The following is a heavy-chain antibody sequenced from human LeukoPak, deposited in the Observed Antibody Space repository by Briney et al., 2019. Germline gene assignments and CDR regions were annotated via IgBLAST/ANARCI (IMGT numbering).Heavy chain of an antibody. J-gene: IGHJ4*02. CDR1: GYTFTSYG. CDR3: ARGRSVDTAMVYFDY. D-gene: IGHD5-18*01. V-gene: IGHV1-18*01. CDR2: ISAYDGNR. Sequence: DSVKVSCKASGYTFTSYGINWVRQAPGQGLEWMGWISAYDGNRNYAQKLQGRVTMTTDTSTTTVYMDLRSLRSDDTAVYYCARGRSVDTAMVYFDYWGQGTLVTVSS.